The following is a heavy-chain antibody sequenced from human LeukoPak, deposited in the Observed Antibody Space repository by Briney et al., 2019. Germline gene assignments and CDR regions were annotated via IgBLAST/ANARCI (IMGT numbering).Heavy chain of an antibody. J-gene: IGHJ4*02. CDR3: ARDFLVAATFDY. CDR2: INPSGGST. D-gene: IGHD5-12*01. CDR1: GYTFTSYY. Sequence: GASVKVSCKASGYTFTSYYMHWVRRAPGQGLEWMGIINPSGGSTSYAQKFQGRVTMTRDTSTSTVYMELSSLRSEDTAVYYCARDFLVAATFDYWGQGTLVTVSS. V-gene: IGHV1-46*01.